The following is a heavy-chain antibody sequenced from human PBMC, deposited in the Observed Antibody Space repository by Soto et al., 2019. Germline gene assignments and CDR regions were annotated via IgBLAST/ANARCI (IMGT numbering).Heavy chain of an antibody. J-gene: IGHJ5*02. CDR3: VRGRFAYSSCWYWFDP. D-gene: IGHD6-19*01. CDR1: GDSISSNSAG. CDR2: TYYRSKWYN. Sequence: SHTLAXTSVISGDSISSNSAGWNWNKQSPSRGLEWLGRTYYRSKWYNDYAVSVKSRITINPDTSKNQFSLQLNSVTPEDTAVYYCVRGRFAYSSCWYWFDPWGQGTLVTVSS. V-gene: IGHV6-1*01.